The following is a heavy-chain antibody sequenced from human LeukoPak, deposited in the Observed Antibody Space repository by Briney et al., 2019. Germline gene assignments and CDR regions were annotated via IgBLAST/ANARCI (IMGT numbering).Heavy chain of an antibody. Sequence: PGGSLRLSCAASGFTFSSYAMSWVRQAPGKGLGWVSAISGSGGSTYYADSVKGRFTISRDNSKNTLYLQMNSLRAEDTAVYYCAKDQGPVESSFDYWGQGTLVTVSS. D-gene: IGHD5-24*01. J-gene: IGHJ4*02. CDR3: AKDQGPVESSFDY. CDR2: ISGSGGST. CDR1: GFTFSSYA. V-gene: IGHV3-23*01.